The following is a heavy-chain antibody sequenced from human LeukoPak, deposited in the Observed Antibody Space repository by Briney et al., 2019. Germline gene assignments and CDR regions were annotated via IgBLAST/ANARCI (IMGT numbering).Heavy chain of an antibody. Sequence: ASVKVSCKASGYTFNSYGISWVRQAPGQGLEWMGWISGYNGNTNYAQKFQGRVTITRDTSASTAYMELSRLRSDDTAVYYCARGKGFLWIWGQGTMVTVSS. V-gene: IGHV1-18*01. CDR1: GYTFNSYG. CDR2: ISGYNGNT. D-gene: IGHD2-21*01. CDR3: ARGKGFLWI. J-gene: IGHJ3*02.